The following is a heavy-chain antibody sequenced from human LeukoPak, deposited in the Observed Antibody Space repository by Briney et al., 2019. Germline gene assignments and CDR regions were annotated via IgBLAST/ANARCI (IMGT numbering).Heavy chain of an antibody. CDR1: GFTFCSYS. Sequence: RGVSLRLSCAASGFTFCSYSMNWVRQAPGKGLEWVSAVSGSGGSTYYADSVKGRFTISRDNSKNTLYLQMNSLRAEDTAVYYCAKKGIAAAGYYFDYWGQGTLVTVSS. V-gene: IGHV3-23*01. CDR2: VSGSGGST. D-gene: IGHD6-13*01. J-gene: IGHJ4*02. CDR3: AKKGIAAAGYYFDY.